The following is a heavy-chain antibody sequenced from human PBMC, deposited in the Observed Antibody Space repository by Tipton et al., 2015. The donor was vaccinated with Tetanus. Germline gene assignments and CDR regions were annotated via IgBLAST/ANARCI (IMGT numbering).Heavy chain of an antibody. D-gene: IGHD3-10*01. J-gene: IGHJ3*02. Sequence: SGFTFSSYGMHWVRQAPGKGLEWVAVIWYDGSNKYYADSVKGRFTISRDNSKNTLYLQMNSLRAEDTAVYYCAKDQAVLLWFGDDAFDIWGQGTMVTVSS. CDR3: AKDQAVLLWFGDDAFDI. CDR2: IWYDGSNK. V-gene: IGHV3-33*06. CDR1: GFTFSSYG.